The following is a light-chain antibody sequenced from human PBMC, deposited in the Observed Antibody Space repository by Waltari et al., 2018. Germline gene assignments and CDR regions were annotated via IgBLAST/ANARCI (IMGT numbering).Light chain of an antibody. CDR3: QQYGSSPPT. V-gene: IGKV3-20*01. Sequence: EIVLTQSPGTLSLSPGERATLSCRASQSVSISYLAWYQHKPGQAPRLLIYGASSRATGIPDRFSGSGSGTDFTLTISRLEPEDFAVYYCQQYGSSPPTFGQGTKVEIK. CDR1: QSVSISY. J-gene: IGKJ1*01. CDR2: GAS.